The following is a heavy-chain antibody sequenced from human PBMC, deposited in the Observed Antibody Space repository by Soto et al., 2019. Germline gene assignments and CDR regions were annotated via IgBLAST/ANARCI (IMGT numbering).Heavy chain of an antibody. CDR2: ITSSGGTT. V-gene: IGHV3-23*01. Sequence: GGSLRLSCAASGFTFSSYSMTWVRQAPGKGLEWVSHITSSGGTTHYAYSVKVRFTISRDTSRNTLYLQMNSLRAEDTALYYCAKCMQAYWNYDAHHXWGQGTMVTVS. J-gene: IGHJ3*02. D-gene: IGHD1-7*01. CDR1: GFTFSSYS. CDR3: AKCMQAYWNYDAHHX.